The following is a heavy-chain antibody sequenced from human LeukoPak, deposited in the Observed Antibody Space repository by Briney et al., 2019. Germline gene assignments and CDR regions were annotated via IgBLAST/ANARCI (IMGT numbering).Heavy chain of an antibody. Sequence: SETLSLTCAVYGGSFSGYYWSWIRQPPGKGLEWIGEINHSGSTNYNPSLKSRVTISVDTSKNQFSLKLSSVTAADTAVYYCARRPCGNWFDPWGQGTLVTVSS. D-gene: IGHD1-26*01. J-gene: IGHJ5*02. CDR1: GGSFSGYY. V-gene: IGHV4-34*01. CDR2: INHSGST. CDR3: ARRPCGNWFDP.